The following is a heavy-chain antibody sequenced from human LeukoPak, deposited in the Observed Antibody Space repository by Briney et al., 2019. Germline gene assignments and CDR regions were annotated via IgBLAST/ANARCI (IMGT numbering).Heavy chain of an antibody. CDR1: GFTFSSYA. D-gene: IGHD5-12*01. CDR3: ARNRGWLQFDY. Sequence: GGSLRLSCAGSGFTFSSYAMSWVRQAPGKGLEWVSVISSTGGSTFYADSVKGRFTISRDNAKTSLYLQMDSLRAEDTAVYYCARNRGWLQFDYWGQGTLVTVSS. J-gene: IGHJ4*02. CDR2: ISSTGGST. V-gene: IGHV3-23*01.